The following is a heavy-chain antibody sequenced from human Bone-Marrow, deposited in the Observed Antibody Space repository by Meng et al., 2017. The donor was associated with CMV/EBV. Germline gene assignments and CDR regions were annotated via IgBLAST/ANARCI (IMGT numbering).Heavy chain of an antibody. CDR3: AHNSIRVYFDY. V-gene: IGHV2-5*02. CDR1: GFSLSTSGVG. D-gene: IGHD2/OR15-2a*01. J-gene: IGHJ4*02. Sequence: QTPCTVFVPPRVKPPRTLTPARPFSGFSLSTSGVGVGWIRQPPGKALEWLALIYWDDDKRYSPSLKSRLTITKDTSKNQVVLTMTNMDPVDTATYYCAHNSIRVYFDYWGQGTLVTVSS. CDR2: IYWDDDK.